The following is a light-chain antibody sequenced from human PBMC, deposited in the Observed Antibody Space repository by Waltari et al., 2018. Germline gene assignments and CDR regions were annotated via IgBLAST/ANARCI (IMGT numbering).Light chain of an antibody. CDR2: TKN. CDR1: SSNIGSNT. Sequence: QSALTQPPSASGTPGQTVIISCSGSSSNIGSNTVNWYQQLPGAAPNPLIYTKNQRPPGVPDRFSGSKSGTSASLAISGLQSADEADYYCAVWHDSLNSWVFGGGTKLTVL. CDR3: AVWHDSLNSWV. V-gene: IGLV1-44*01. J-gene: IGLJ3*02.